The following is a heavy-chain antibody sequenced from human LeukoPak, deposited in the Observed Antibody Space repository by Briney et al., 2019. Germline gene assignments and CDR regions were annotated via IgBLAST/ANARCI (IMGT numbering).Heavy chain of an antibody. J-gene: IGHJ4*02. V-gene: IGHV4-30-4*01. Sequence: SETLSLTCTVSGGSISSGDYYWSWIRQPPGKGLEWIGYIYYSGSTYYNPSLKSRVTISVDTSKNQFSLKLSSVTAADTAVYYCARDTSRTYYYGFFDYWGQGTLVTVSS. D-gene: IGHD3-10*01. CDR2: IYYSGST. CDR1: GGSISSGDYY. CDR3: ARDTSRTYYYGFFDY.